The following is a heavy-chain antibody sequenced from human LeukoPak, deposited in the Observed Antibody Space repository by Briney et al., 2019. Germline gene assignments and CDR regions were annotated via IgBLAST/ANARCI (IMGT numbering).Heavy chain of an antibody. V-gene: IGHV1-18*01. CDR2: ISAYNGNT. Sequence: ASVKVSCKASGYTFTSYGISWVRQAPGQGLEWMGWISAYNGNTNYAQKLQGRVTMTTDTSTSTAYMELRSLRSDDTAVYYCARVLSIWYFLERNWFDPWGQGTLVTVSS. D-gene: IGHD6-13*01. CDR3: ARVLSIWYFLERNWFDP. J-gene: IGHJ5*02. CDR1: GYTFTSYG.